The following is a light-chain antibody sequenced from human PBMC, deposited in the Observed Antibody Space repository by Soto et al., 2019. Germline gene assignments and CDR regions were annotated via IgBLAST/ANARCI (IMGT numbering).Light chain of an antibody. CDR3: QQYNNWPPWT. Sequence: ERVMTQSPATLSLSHGERATLSCRASQSVSSDLAWYQQRPGQAPRLLIYGASTRASGIPARFSGSGSGTEFTLTISRLQSEDFAVYYCQQYNNWPPWTFGQGTKVDI. CDR2: GAS. V-gene: IGKV3-15*01. J-gene: IGKJ1*01. CDR1: QSVSSD.